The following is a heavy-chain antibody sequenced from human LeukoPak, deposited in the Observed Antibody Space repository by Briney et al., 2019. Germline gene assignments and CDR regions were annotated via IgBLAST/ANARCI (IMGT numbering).Heavy chain of an antibody. D-gene: IGHD3-9*01. CDR3: VIEGLRAFRRYLDPNRPVDP. CDR2: INPNSGST. J-gene: IGHJ5*02. V-gene: IGHV1-2*02. CDR1: GYTFPGYY. Sequence: ASVPVSCQASGYTFPGYYIHSLRPAPGQRLAWMGWINPNSGSTNFPQKLQGRATLTRHTSISTAYMELSKRRSADTPVYYCVIEGLRAFRRYLDPNRPVDPWGQGTLVTVSS.